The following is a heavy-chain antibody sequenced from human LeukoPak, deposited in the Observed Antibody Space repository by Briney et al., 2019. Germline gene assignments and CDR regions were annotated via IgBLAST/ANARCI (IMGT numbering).Heavy chain of an antibody. V-gene: IGHV3-7*03. CDR1: GFTFRSYW. Sequence: GGSLRLSCAASGFTFRSYWMSWSCQARGKGLEWVANIKEDGSEKSYVDSVKGRFTISRDNAKNLLYLQMNSLRAEETAVYYCARVLVGALDYWGQGTLVTVSS. CDR2: IKEDGSEK. CDR3: ARVLVGALDY. D-gene: IGHD1-26*01. J-gene: IGHJ4*02.